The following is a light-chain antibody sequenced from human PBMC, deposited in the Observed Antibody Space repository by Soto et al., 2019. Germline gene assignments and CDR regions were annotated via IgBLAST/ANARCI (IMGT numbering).Light chain of an antibody. CDR2: GAS. J-gene: IGKJ2*01. CDR3: QQYGSSPNT. Sequence: EIVLTQSPGTLSLSPGERATLSCRASQSVSSSYLVWYQQKPGQAPRLLIYGASSRATGIPDRFSGSGSGTDCTRTISRLEPEDFAVYYCQQYGSSPNTFGQGTKLEIK. V-gene: IGKV3-20*01. CDR1: QSVSSSY.